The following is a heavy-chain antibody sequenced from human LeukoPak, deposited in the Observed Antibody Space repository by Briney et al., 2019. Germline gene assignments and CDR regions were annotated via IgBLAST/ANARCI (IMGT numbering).Heavy chain of an antibody. Sequence: ASVKVSCKASGGTFSSYAISWVRQAPGQGLEWMGGIIPIFGTANYAQKFQGRVTITADKSTSTAYMELSSLRSEDTAVYYCARTSSSHDAFDIWGQGTMVTVSS. J-gene: IGHJ3*02. D-gene: IGHD6-13*01. CDR2: IIPIFGTA. CDR3: ARTSSSHDAFDI. V-gene: IGHV1-69*06. CDR1: GGTFSSYA.